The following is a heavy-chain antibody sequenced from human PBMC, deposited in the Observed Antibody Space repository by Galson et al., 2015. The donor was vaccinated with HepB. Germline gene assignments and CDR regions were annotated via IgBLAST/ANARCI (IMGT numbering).Heavy chain of an antibody. CDR3: ARGDGSIWYSY. J-gene: IGHJ2*01. CDR2: IKQDGSEK. V-gene: IGHV3-7*03. CDR1: GFTFSSYW. Sequence: SLRLSCAASGFTFSSYWMNWVRQAPGKGLEWVAAIKQDGSEKYYVDSVKGRFTISRDNAKNSLDLQMNSLRADATAVYYCARGDGSIWYSYWGRGALVTVSS. D-gene: IGHD6-13*01.